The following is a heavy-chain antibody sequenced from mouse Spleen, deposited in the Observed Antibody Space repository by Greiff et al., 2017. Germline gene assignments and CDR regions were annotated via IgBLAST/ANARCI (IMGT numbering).Heavy chain of an antibody. CDR2: IDTSDSYT. V-gene: IGHV1-69*01. D-gene: IGHD1-1*01. CDR1: GYTFTDYW. CDR3: ARGTTVVAVDY. Sequence: QVQLKQPGAELVMPGASVKMSCKASGYTFTDYWMHWVKQRPGQGLEWIGAIDTSDSYTSYNQKFKGKATLTVDESSSTAYMQLSSLTSEDSAVYYCARGTTVVAVDYWGQGTTLTVSS. J-gene: IGHJ2*01.